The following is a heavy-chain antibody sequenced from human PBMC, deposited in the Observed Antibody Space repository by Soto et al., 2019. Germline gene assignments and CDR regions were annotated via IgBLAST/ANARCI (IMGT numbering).Heavy chain of an antibody. CDR3: ARRKTVTTGHYYYYIDV. D-gene: IGHD4-17*01. CDR2: ISYDGNDK. CDR1: EFSFSAYG. V-gene: IGHV3-30*03. Sequence: QVQLVESGGGVVRPGRSLRLSCVASEFSFSAYGMHWVRLAPGKGLQWVAVISYDGNDKYYADSVKGRFTISRDDSKNTLYLQMNSLRREDTAIYYCARRKTVTTGHYYYYIDVWGKGTTATVSS. J-gene: IGHJ6*03.